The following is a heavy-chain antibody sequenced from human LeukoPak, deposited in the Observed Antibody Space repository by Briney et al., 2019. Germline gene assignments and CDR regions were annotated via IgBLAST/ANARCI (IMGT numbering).Heavy chain of an antibody. J-gene: IGHJ3*02. CDR2: ISSSSSYI. CDR1: GFTFSSYS. Sequence: GGSLRLSCAASGFTFSSYSMNWVRQAPGKGLEWVSSISSSSSYIYYAGSVKGRFTISRDNAKNSLYLQMNSLRAEDTAVYYCARGQYYDSSGYYPRVAFDIWGQGTMVTVSS. V-gene: IGHV3-21*01. CDR3: ARGQYYDSSGYYPRVAFDI. D-gene: IGHD3-22*01.